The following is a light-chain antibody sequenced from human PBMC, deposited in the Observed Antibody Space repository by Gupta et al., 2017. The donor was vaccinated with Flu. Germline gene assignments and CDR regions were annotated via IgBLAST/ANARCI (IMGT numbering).Light chain of an antibody. CDR3: QQRDSSSYT. CDR1: QNIDRY. J-gene: IGKJ2*01. CDR2: AAS. Sequence: DIQMTQSPSSLSASVGDRVTITCRASQNIDRYLNWYQQNPGKVPKLLIYAASTLQSGVPSRFSGSGSGTDFTLTISRLQPEDFATYYCQQRDSSSYTFGQGTKIEIK. V-gene: IGKV1-39*01.